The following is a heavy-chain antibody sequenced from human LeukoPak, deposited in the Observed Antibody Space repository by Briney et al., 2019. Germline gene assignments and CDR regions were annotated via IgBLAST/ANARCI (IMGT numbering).Heavy chain of an antibody. Sequence: PGGSLRLSCAASGLTFDDYAMHWVRQAPGKGLEWVSGISWNSGSIGYADSVKGRFTISRDNAKNSLYLQMNSLRAEDTALYYCAKDIAYYYGSGSKNFYYYYGMDVWGQGTTVTVSS. CDR1: GLTFDDYA. D-gene: IGHD3-10*01. V-gene: IGHV3-9*01. CDR2: ISWNSGSI. CDR3: AKDIAYYYGSGSKNFYYYYGMDV. J-gene: IGHJ6*02.